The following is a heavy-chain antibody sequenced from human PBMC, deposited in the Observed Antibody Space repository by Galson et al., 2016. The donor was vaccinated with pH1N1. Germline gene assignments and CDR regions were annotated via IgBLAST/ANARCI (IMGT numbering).Heavy chain of an antibody. CDR2: IKQDGSEK. CDR1: GFTFSSYW. Sequence: SLRLSCADSGFTFSSYWMSWVRQAPGKGLEWVANIKQDGSEKYYVDSVKGRFTISRDNTKNSLYLQMNSPRAEDTAVYYCARTGSAYDTYYYYYGMDVWGQGTTVIVSS. J-gene: IGHJ6*02. V-gene: IGHV3-7*01. D-gene: IGHD5-12*01. CDR3: ARTGSAYDTYYYYYGMDV.